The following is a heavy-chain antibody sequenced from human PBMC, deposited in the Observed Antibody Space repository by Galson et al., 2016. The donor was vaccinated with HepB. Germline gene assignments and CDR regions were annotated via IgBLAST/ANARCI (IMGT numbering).Heavy chain of an antibody. CDR2: IWNDGNKK. CDR3: ARRPMVMSAKGSLDS. J-gene: IGHJ4*02. D-gene: IGHD2-21*02. V-gene: IGHV3-33*01. Sequence: SLRLSCAASGFTFSSYGMNWVRQAPGKGLEWLALIWNDGNKKYYADSVRGRFTISRDNLKNTLYLQMDSLRAEDTGVYYCARRPMVMSAKGSLDSWGQGTLVTVSS. CDR1: GFTFSSYG.